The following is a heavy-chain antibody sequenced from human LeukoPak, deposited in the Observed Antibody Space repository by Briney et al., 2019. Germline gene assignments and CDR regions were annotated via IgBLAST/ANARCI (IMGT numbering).Heavy chain of an antibody. J-gene: IGHJ4*02. Sequence: TGGSLRLSCAASGFTFSDYSMSWIRQAPGKGLEWVSYISSSGSTIYYADSVRGRFTTSRDNAKNSLSLQMNSLRAEDTAVYYCARARGFYYDSGGLYWGQGTLVTVSS. CDR1: GFTFSDYS. V-gene: IGHV3-11*01. CDR2: ISSSGSTI. CDR3: ARARGFYYDSGGLY. D-gene: IGHD3-22*01.